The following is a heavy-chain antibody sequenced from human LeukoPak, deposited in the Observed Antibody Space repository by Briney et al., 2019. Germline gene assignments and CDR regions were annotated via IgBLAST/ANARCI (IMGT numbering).Heavy chain of an antibody. D-gene: IGHD2-21*02. J-gene: IGHJ5*01. CDR1: GDSVSTNSAA. Sequence: SHTLSLTYAISGDSVSTNSAAWNWIRQSPSRGLEWLGRTYYRSKWYHDYAPSVQSRITINPDTSKNQFSLHLNSVTPEDTAVYYCARGNRDFDSWGQGTLVTVSS. CDR2: TYYRSKWYH. CDR3: ARGNRDFDS. V-gene: IGHV6-1*01.